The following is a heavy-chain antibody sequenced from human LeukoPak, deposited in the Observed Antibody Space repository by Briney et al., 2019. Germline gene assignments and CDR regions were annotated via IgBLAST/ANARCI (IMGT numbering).Heavy chain of an antibody. CDR2: ISGSGSGGST. V-gene: IGHV3-23*01. D-gene: IGHD5-24*01. Sequence: GGSLRLSFAASGFTFSSYWMSWVRPAPGKGVEWVSNISGSGSGGSTYYADSVKGRFTISRDNSKNTLYLQMSSLRAEDTAVYYCAKSGYNRFDFWGQGTLVTVSS. CDR3: AKSGYNRFDF. J-gene: IGHJ4*02. CDR1: GFTFSSYW.